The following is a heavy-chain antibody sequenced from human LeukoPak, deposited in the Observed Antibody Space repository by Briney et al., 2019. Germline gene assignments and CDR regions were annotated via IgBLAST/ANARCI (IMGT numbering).Heavy chain of an antibody. V-gene: IGHV3-30*18. J-gene: IGHJ4*02. CDR3: AQGSSSGWYYFGY. CDR2: ISYDGNEK. D-gene: IGHD6-19*01. Sequence: GGSLSLSCAASGFTFSYYGMHWVRQAAGKGLEWVGVISYDGNEKYYADSVEGRFTISRNNSRNTLFLQMNSLRPEDTAIYYCAQGSSSGWYYFGYWGQGTLVTVSS. CDR1: GFTFSYYG.